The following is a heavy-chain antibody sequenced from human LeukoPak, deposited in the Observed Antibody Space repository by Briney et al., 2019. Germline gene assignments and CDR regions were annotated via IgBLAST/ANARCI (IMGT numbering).Heavy chain of an antibody. CDR1: GGSIGSYY. Sequence: SETLSLTCTVSGGSIGSYYWSWIRQPPGKGLEWIGYIYYSGCTNYNPSLKSRVTISVDTSKNQFSLKLSSVTAADTAVYYCARSPRITIFGVVRYGMDVLGQGTTVTVSS. D-gene: IGHD3-3*01. CDR2: IYYSGCT. V-gene: IGHV4-59*01. J-gene: IGHJ6*02. CDR3: ARSPRITIFGVVRYGMDV.